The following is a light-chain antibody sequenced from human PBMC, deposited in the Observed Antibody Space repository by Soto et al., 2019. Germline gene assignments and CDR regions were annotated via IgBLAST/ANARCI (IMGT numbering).Light chain of an antibody. CDR1: QSVGRNY. CDR2: DAS. Sequence: EIVLTQSPGTLSLSPGESATLSCRASQSVGRNYLAWFQHKPDQAPRLLIYDASNRATGVPYRFSGSGSGTDFTLSVTRLEPEDFGVYYCHQYAVSPLTFGGGTTVQIK. J-gene: IGKJ4*01. V-gene: IGKV3-20*01. CDR3: HQYAVSPLT.